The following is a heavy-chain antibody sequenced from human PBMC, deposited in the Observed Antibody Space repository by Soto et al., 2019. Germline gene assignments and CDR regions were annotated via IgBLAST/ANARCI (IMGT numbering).Heavy chain of an antibody. D-gene: IGHD6-6*01. CDR2: MFYSGSI. J-gene: IGHJ4*02. CDR3: ARALAARPTGDLYYFDY. V-gene: IGHV4-31*03. Sequence: PSETLSLTCTVPGDSISRGGHYWSWIRQHPGKGLEWIGYMFYSGSIYYNPSLKSRVIIPVDASKNQSSLKLSSVTAADTAVYYCARALAARPTGDLYYFDYWGQGVLVTVSS. CDR1: GDSISRGGHY.